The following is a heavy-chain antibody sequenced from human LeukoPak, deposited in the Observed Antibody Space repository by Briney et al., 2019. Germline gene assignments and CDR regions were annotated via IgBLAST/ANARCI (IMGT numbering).Heavy chain of an antibody. V-gene: IGHV3-23*01. CDR1: GFTFSTFA. D-gene: IGHD2-2*01. CDR2: ISGSGDST. Sequence: GGSLRLSCEASGFTFSTFAMTWVRQAPGKGLEGVSAISGSGDSTYYADSVKGRFTISRDNSRNTLYLQMNSLRAGDTAVYYCAKSFRSTSLDYWGQGTLVTVSS. CDR3: AKSFRSTSLDY. J-gene: IGHJ4*02.